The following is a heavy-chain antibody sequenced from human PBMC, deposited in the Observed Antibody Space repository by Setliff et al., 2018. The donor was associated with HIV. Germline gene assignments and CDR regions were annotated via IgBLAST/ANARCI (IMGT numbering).Heavy chain of an antibody. Sequence: SETLSLTCAVYGGSFSGYYWNWIRQPPGKGLEWIGEINHSGNTNSNPSLKSRVTISVDPSKSQFSLRLNSVTAADTATYYCARGPESVAPRMCAFDIWGQGTMVTVSS. CDR2: INHSGNT. CDR1: GGSFSGYY. CDR3: ARGPESVAPRMCAFDI. J-gene: IGHJ3*02. D-gene: IGHD6-6*01. V-gene: IGHV4-34*01.